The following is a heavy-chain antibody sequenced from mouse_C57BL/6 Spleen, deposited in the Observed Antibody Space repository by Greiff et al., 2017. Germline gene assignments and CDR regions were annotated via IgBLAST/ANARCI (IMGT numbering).Heavy chain of an antibody. CDR3: ARSDTTVYFDD. D-gene: IGHD1-1*01. V-gene: IGHV1-52*01. CDR2: IDPSDSET. J-gene: IGHJ2*01. Sequence: QVQLQQPGAELVRPGSSVKLSCKASGYTFTSYWMHWVKQRHIQGLERIGNIDPSDSETHYNQKFKDKATLTVDKCSRTAYMQLSSLTFKDSAVYSFARSDTTVYFDDWGQGTTLTVSS. CDR1: GYTFTSYW.